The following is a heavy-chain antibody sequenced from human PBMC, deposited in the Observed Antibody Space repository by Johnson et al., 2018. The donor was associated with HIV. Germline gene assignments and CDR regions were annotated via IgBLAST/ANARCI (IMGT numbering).Heavy chain of an antibody. Sequence: VQLVESGGGLVRPGGSLRLSCAASEFTFSNYWMTWVRQAPGKGLEWVANINQDGSETYSVDSVKGRFTLSRDNARSALFLQMHSLRVEDTAIYDCARGRGALDIWGQGTMVTVSS. D-gene: IGHD3-16*01. CDR3: ARGRGALDI. CDR2: INQDGSET. CDR1: EFTFSNYW. J-gene: IGHJ3*02. V-gene: IGHV3-7*04.